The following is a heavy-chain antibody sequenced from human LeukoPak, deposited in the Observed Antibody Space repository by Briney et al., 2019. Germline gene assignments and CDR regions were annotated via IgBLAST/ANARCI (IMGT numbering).Heavy chain of an antibody. Sequence: SETLSLTCTVSGDSISGYYWSWNRQPPGKGLEWIGYLYYSGFTNYNPSLTSRITISVDTSNNHFSLKLSSVTAADTAVYFCARGPLAYCGADCSVDAFDIWGQGTVVTVSS. CDR1: GDSISGYY. CDR3: ARGPLAYCGADCSVDAFDI. D-gene: IGHD2-21*02. V-gene: IGHV4-59*08. CDR2: LYYSGFT. J-gene: IGHJ3*02.